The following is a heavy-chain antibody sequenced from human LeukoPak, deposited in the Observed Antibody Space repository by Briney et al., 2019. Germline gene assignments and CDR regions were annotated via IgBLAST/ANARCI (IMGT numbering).Heavy chain of an antibody. CDR2: INHSGST. J-gene: IGHJ4*02. CDR1: GGSFSGYY. D-gene: IGHD5-18*01. Sequence: NPSETLSLTCAVYGGSFSGYYWSWIRQPPGKGLEWIGEINHSGSTNYNPSLKSRVTISVDTSKNQFSLKLSSVTAADTAVYYCARRGYSYDITWGQGTLVTVSS. CDR3: ARRGYSYDIT. V-gene: IGHV4-34*01.